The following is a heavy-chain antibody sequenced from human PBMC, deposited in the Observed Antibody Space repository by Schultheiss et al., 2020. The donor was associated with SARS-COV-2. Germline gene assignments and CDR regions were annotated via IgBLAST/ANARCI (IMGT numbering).Heavy chain of an antibody. D-gene: IGHD6-6*01. CDR2: IYHSGST. CDR3: ARKYTYHDAFDI. J-gene: IGHJ3*02. CDR1: GDSISSGGYY. V-gene: IGHV4-39*07. Sequence: SETLSLTCTVSGDSISSGGYYWSWIRQHPGKGLEWIGEIYHSGSTNYNPSLKSRVTISVDTSKNQFSLKLSSVTAADTAVYYCARKYTYHDAFDIWGQGTMVTVSS.